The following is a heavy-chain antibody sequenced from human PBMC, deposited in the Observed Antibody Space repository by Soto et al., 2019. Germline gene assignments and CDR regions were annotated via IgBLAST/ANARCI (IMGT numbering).Heavy chain of an antibody. CDR3: AKDSEYDLSEDYFEL. CDR2: NSWNSGRR. V-gene: IGHV3-9*01. CDR1: GFTFADYA. Sequence: EVQLVESGGDLVQPGRSLTLSCSASGFTFADYAMHWVRQAPAKGLQWVSGNSWNSGRRDYADSVRGRFTISRDNAKNSLYLQMNSLRAEDTAVDYCAKDSEYDLSEDYFELWGRGTLVTVSS. D-gene: IGHD1-1*01. J-gene: IGHJ2*01.